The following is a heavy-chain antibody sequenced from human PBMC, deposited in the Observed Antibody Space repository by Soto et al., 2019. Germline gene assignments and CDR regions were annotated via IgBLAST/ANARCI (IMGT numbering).Heavy chain of an antibody. CDR2: IYYSGST. CDR1: GGSISSGDYY. J-gene: IGHJ5*02. V-gene: IGHV4-30-4*01. Sequence: SETLSLTCTVSGGSISSGDYYWSWIRQPPGKGLEWIGNIYYSGSTYYNPSLKSRVTILVDTSKNQFSLKLSSVTAADTAVYYCARGYCTNGVCYPPDPWGQGTQVTVSS. CDR3: ARGYCTNGVCYPPDP. D-gene: IGHD2-8*01.